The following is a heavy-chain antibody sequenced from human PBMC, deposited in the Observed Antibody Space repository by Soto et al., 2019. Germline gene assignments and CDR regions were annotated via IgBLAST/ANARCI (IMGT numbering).Heavy chain of an antibody. CDR3: ARDPHSGPGGNCYRLFDY. CDR2: IGGSGDTA. J-gene: IGHJ4*02. D-gene: IGHD2-15*01. Sequence: EVQLLESGGGLVQPGGSLRLSCAASGFTFSSYAMSWVRQAPGKGLEWVSGIGGSGDTAYYADSVKGRFIISRDDSENTLYLHLNSLRAEDTAVYYCARDPHSGPGGNCYRLFDYWGQGTLVTVSS. CDR1: GFTFSSYA. V-gene: IGHV3-23*01.